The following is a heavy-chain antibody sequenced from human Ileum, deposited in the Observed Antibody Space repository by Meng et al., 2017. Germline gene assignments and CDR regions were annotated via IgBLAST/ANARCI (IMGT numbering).Heavy chain of an antibody. V-gene: IGHV4-34*01. Sequence: QGQVQQWGEGLLKPAVTLVLTCGAYGGSFSGYYWSWSRQPPGKGLEWIGEIDHSGGTNYNPSLKNRVTISVDTSNNRFSLKLSSVKAADTALYFCARRVGATPYAYNWLDPWGQGTLVTVSS. J-gene: IGHJ5*02. D-gene: IGHD1-26*01. CDR1: GGSFSGYY. CDR2: IDHSGGT. CDR3: ARRVGATPYAYNWLDP.